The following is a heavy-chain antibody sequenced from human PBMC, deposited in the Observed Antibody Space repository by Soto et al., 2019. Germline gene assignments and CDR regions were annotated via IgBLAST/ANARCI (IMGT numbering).Heavy chain of an antibody. CDR1: GFTFSSYS. V-gene: IGHV3-48*02. D-gene: IGHD6-13*01. J-gene: IGHJ6*02. Sequence: GGSLRLSCAASGFTFSSYSMNWVRQAPGKGLEWVSYISSSSSTIYYADSVKGRFTISRDNAKNSLYLQMNSLRDEDTAVYYCARDGPGDSSSWYGLEDYYYYYGMDVWGQGTTVTVSS. CDR2: ISSSSSTI. CDR3: ARDGPGDSSSWYGLEDYYYYYGMDV.